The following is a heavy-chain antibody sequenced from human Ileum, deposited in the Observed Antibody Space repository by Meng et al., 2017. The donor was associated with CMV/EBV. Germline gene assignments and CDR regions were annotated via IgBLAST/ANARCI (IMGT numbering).Heavy chain of an antibody. CDR2: CYNTESV. D-gene: IGHD1/OR15-1a*01. J-gene: IGHJ5*02. CDR1: GGSISSSY. V-gene: IGHV4-4*07. Sequence: QVQLQESGPGLVQPSETLSLTCTVSGGSISSSYWSWIRQPAAKGLEWMGRCYNTESVNYNPSLRSQVSMSIDTYKNQFSLKVTSVSAADTASYFCAKDRRNSWMADWFDPWGQGTLVTVSS. CDR3: AKDRRNSWMADWFDP.